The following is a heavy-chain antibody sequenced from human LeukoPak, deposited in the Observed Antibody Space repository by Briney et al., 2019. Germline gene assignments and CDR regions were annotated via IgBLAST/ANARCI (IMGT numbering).Heavy chain of an antibody. Sequence: AVTDTLQSSRYIFSRYYIHWLRPPPCKGLEWMGTTNPPCGTTTYRQKLQGRVTLTRDTATNKVYMSLNRLTNEGTAFYLCERVSLEMVINAFDIWGQGTMVTVSS. CDR3: ERVSLEMVINAFDI. CDR2: TNPPCGTT. J-gene: IGHJ3*02. D-gene: IGHD5-24*01. CDR1: RYIFSRYY. V-gene: IGHV1-46*01.